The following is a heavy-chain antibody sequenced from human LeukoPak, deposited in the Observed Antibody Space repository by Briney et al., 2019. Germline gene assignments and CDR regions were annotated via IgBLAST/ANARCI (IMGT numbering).Heavy chain of an antibody. J-gene: IGHJ4*02. V-gene: IGHV1-2*02. CDR1: GYTFTGHY. CDR2: INPNSGGT. Sequence: GASVKVSCKASGYTFTGHYLHWVRQAPRQGLEWMGWINPNSGGTNYAQKFQGRVTMTRDTSISTAHMELSRLRSDDSAVYYWARGIVGTPQDYWGQGTLVTVSS. CDR3: ARGIVGTPQDY. D-gene: IGHD1-26*01.